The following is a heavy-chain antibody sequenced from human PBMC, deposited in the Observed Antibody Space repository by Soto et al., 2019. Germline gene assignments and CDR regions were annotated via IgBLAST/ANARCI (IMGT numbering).Heavy chain of an antibody. CDR3: ARFGYSTNIGIDY. J-gene: IGHJ4*02. V-gene: IGHV4-31*03. D-gene: IGHD3-22*01. Sequence: PSETLSLTCTVSGGSISSGGYYWSWIRQHPGNGLEWIGYIYYSGSTYYNPSLKSRVTISVDTSKNQFSLKLSSVTAADTAVYYCARFGYSTNIGIDYWGQGTLVTVSS. CDR2: IYYSGST. CDR1: GGSISSGGYY.